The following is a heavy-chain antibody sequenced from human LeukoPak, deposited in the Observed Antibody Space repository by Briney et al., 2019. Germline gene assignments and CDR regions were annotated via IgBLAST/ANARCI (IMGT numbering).Heavy chain of an antibody. V-gene: IGHV3-74*01. Sequence: GGSLRLSCAASGFTFSSYWMHWVRHAPGKGLVRVSRINSDGSSTSYADSVKGRFTISRDNAKNTLYLQMNSLRAEDTAVYYCAREGRDGYNWLDYWGQGTLVTVSS. CDR3: AREGRDGYNWLDY. D-gene: IGHD5-24*01. J-gene: IGHJ4*02. CDR2: INSDGSST. CDR1: GFTFSSYW.